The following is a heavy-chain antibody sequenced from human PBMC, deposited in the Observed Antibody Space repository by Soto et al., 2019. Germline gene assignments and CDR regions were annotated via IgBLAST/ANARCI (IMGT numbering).Heavy chain of an antibody. J-gene: IGHJ5*02. D-gene: IGHD3-3*01. CDR1: GYTFTGYY. CDR2: INPNSCGT. CDR3: ARGTKRITIFGVVMYNWFDP. V-gene: IGHV1-2*04. Sequence: ASVKVSCKASGYTFTGYYMHWVRQAPGQGLEWMGWINPNSCGTNYAQKFQGWVTMTRDTSISTAYMELSRLRSDDTAVYYCARGTKRITIFGVVMYNWFDPWGQGTLVTVSS.